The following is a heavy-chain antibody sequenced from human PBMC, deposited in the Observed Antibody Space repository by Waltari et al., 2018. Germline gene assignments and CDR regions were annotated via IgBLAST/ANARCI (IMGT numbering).Heavy chain of an antibody. CDR3: ARDRVRNGVLMEVTFDP. Sequence: QLQLQESGPGLVKPSETLSLTCTVSGGSISSSSYYWGWIRQAPGKGLEWIGSIYYSGSIYYNPSLKSRVTLSVDTSKNQFSLNLMSVTAADTAVYYCARDRVRNGVLMEVTFDPWGQGTLVTVSS. CDR1: GGSISSSSYY. V-gene: IGHV4-39*07. D-gene: IGHD2-8*01. J-gene: IGHJ5*02. CDR2: IYYSGSI.